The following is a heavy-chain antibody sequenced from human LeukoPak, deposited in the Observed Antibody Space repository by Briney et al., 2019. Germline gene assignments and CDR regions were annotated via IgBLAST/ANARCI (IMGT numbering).Heavy chain of an antibody. CDR3: ARVYDYDSSGYYYYFDY. J-gene: IGHJ4*02. CDR1: GGTFISYA. Sequence: SVTVSCKASGGTFISYAISWVRQAPGQGLEWMGGIIPIFGTANYAQKFQGRVTITADESTSTAYMELSSLRSEDTAVYYCARVYDYDSSGYYYYFDYWGQGTLVTVSS. D-gene: IGHD3-22*01. V-gene: IGHV1-69*13. CDR2: IIPIFGTA.